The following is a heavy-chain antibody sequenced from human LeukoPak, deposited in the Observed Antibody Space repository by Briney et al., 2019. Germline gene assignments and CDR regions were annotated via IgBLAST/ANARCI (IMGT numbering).Heavy chain of an antibody. CDR1: GFTFDDYA. CDR3: AKGSYYYDSSGRPQEYGMDV. D-gene: IGHD3-22*01. CDR2: ISWNSGSI. V-gene: IGHV3-9*01. Sequence: GGSLRLSCAASGFTFDDYAIHWVRHAPGKGLEWVSGISWNSGSIGYADSVKGRFTISRDNAKNSLYLQMNSLRAEDTALYYCAKGSYYYDSSGRPQEYGMDVWGQGTTVTVSS. J-gene: IGHJ6*02.